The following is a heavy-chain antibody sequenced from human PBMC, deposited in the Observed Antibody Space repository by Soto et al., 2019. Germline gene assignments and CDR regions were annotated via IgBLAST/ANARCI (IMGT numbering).Heavy chain of an antibody. J-gene: IGHJ4*02. CDR3: ASAPSQTYDYDSSGYYSDY. V-gene: IGHV1-69*13. CDR2: IIPIFGTA. CDR1: GGTFSSYA. D-gene: IGHD3-22*01. Sequence: SVKVSCKASGGTFSSYAISWVRQAPGQGLEWMGGIIPIFGTANYAQKFQGRVTITADESTSTAYMELSSLRSEDTAVYYCASAPSQTYDYDSSGYYSDYWGQGTLVTVSS.